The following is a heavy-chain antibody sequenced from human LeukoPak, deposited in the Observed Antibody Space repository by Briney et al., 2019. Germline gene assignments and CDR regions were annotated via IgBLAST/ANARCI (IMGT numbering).Heavy chain of an antibody. D-gene: IGHD7-27*01. V-gene: IGHV5-51*01. Sequence: GESLKISCKASGYSFTNFWLGWVRQMPGKGPEWMGVIFPADSDTRYSPSFEGQVTISADKSISTAYLQWSSLKASDTAVYYCARSRGDNNWFDPWGQGTLVTVSS. CDR2: IFPADSDT. CDR3: ARSRGDNNWFDP. J-gene: IGHJ5*02. CDR1: GYSFTNFW.